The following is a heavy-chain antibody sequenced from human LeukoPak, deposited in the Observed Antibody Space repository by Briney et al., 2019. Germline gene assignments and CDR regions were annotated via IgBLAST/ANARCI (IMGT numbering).Heavy chain of an antibody. CDR2: ISGSGGST. CDR1: GGTFSGSA. CDR3: AKDYYYDPYAFDI. J-gene: IGHJ3*02. V-gene: IGHV3-23*01. D-gene: IGHD3-22*01. Sequence: SCKASGGTFSGSAMHWVRQAPGKGLEWVSAISGSGGSTYYADSVKGRFTISRDNSKNTLYLQMNSLRAEDTAVYYCAKDYYYDPYAFDIWGQGTMVTVSS.